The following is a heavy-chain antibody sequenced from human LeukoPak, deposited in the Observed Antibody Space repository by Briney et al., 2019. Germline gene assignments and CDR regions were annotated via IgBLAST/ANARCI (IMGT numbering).Heavy chain of an antibody. CDR2: INAGNGNT. J-gene: IGHJ3*02. D-gene: IGHD3-10*01. CDR3: ARGRMDGRFGTYRWYAFDI. CDR1: GYTFTSYA. V-gene: IGHV1-3*03. Sequence: GASVKVSCKASGYTFTSYAMHWVRQAPGQRLEWMGWINAGNGNTKYSQEFQGRVTITRDTSASTAYMELSSLRSEDTAVYYCARGRMDGRFGTYRWYAFDIWGQGTMVTVSS.